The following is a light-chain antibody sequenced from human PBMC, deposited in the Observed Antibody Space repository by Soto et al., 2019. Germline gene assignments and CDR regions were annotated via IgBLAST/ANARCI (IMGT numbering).Light chain of an antibody. Sequence: ETVLTQSPGTLSLSPGERATLSCRASQSVSSSYLAWYQQKPGQAPRLLIYDASSRATGIPDRFSGSGSGTDFTLTISRLEPEDFAVYYCQQYVRSPPSWTFGQGTMVEIK. V-gene: IGKV3-20*01. CDR2: DAS. J-gene: IGKJ1*01. CDR3: QQYVRSPPSWT. CDR1: QSVSSSY.